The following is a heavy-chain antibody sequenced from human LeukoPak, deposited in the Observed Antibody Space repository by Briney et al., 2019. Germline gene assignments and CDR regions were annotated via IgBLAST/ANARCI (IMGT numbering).Heavy chain of an antibody. CDR3: AREDYYNSGGYYLDY. CDR1: GGSMSSYY. Sequence: PSETLSLTCTVSGGSMSSYYWSWIRQPPGKGLEWIGYIYYSGSTNYSPSLKSRVTISVDTSKNQFSLKLSSVTAADTAVYFCAREDYYNSGGYYLDYWGQGTLVTVSS. J-gene: IGHJ4*02. D-gene: IGHD3-22*01. CDR2: IYYSGST. V-gene: IGHV4-59*08.